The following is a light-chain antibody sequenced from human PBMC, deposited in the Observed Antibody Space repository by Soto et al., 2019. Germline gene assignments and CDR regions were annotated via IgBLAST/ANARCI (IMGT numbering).Light chain of an antibody. Sequence: DVQMTQSPSTLSAYVGDRVTITCRASQSISNPLAWYQQKSGKAPKLLIYDASMLEGGVPSRFSGSGSGTEFTLTVSSLQPDDSATYYCQQYKNFWTFGQGTKVQFK. J-gene: IGKJ1*01. CDR3: QQYKNFWT. CDR1: QSISNP. CDR2: DAS. V-gene: IGKV1-5*01.